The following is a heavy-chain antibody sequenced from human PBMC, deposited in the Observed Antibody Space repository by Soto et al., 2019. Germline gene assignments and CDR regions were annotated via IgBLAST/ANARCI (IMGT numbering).Heavy chain of an antibody. CDR1: GFTFSSYG. CDR2: ISYDGSNK. J-gene: IGHJ6*02. D-gene: IGHD3-10*01. V-gene: IGHV3-30*18. CDR3: AKDRREFRKYYYYGMDV. Sequence: GGSLRLSCAASGFTFSSYGMHWVRQAPGKGLEWVAVISYDGSNKYYADSVKGRFTISRDNSKNTLYLQMNSLRAEDTAVYYCAKDRREFRKYYYYGMDVWGQGTTVTVSS.